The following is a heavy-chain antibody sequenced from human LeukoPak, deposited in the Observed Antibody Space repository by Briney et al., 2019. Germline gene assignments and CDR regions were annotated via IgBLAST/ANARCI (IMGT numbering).Heavy chain of an antibody. CDR2: IYYSGST. CDR3: ARDSVVRGVDY. D-gene: IGHD3-10*01. V-gene: IGHV4-59*01. Sequence: SETLSLTCTVFGGSISSYYWSWIRQPPGKGLEWIGYIYYSGSTNYNPSLKSRVTISVDMSKNQFSLKLSSVTAADTAVYYCARDSVVRGVDYWGQGTLVTVSS. J-gene: IGHJ4*02. CDR1: GGSISSYY.